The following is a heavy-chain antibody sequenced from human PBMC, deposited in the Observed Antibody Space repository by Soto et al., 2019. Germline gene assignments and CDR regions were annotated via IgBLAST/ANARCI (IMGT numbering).Heavy chain of an antibody. CDR1: GGSIAPSASYWGYH. V-gene: IGHV4-39*01. J-gene: IGHJ5*02. Sequence: QVQLQESGPGLVKPSETLSLTCTVSGGSIAPSASYWGYHWGWVRQPPGKGLEWIGSVNYTGSTHYNPSLKSRVSISVDTSKNQFSLRLRSVTAADTAVYYCARLATAWGQGTLVTVSS. CDR2: VNYTGST. D-gene: IGHD1-26*01. CDR3: ARLATA.